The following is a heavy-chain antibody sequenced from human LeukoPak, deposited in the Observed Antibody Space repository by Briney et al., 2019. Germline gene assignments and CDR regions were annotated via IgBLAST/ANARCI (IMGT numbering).Heavy chain of an antibody. CDR1: GFTVSSNY. J-gene: IGHJ4*02. V-gene: IGHV3-53*01. CDR2: IYSGGST. CDR3: AKPNSDSSLYYFDY. D-gene: IGHD2-8*01. Sequence: GGSLRLSCAASGFTVSSNYMSWVRQAPGKGLEWVSVIYSGGSTYYADSVKGRFTISRDNSKNTLYVHVNSLRAEDTAVYYCAKPNSDSSLYYFDYWGQGTLVTVSS.